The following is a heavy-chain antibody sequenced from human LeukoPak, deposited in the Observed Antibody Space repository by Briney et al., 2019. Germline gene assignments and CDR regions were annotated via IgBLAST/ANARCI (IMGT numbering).Heavy chain of an antibody. V-gene: IGHV3-7*01. CDR3: ARYNYYVSSGHLY. CDR1: GFTFSSYW. Sequence: GGSLRLSCAASGFTFSSYWMTWVRQAPGKGLEWVAYIKPDGSEKKYVDSVKGRFTISRDNAKNSLYLQMDSLSAEDTAVYYCARYNYYVSSGHLYWGQGTLVTVSS. CDR2: IKPDGSEK. J-gene: IGHJ4*02. D-gene: IGHD3-22*01.